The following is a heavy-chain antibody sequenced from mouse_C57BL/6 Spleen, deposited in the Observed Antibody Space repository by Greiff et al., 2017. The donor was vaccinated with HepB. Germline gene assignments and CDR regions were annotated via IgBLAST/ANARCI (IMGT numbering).Heavy chain of an antibody. CDR3: SRGTVVARIAMDY. CDR1: GYTFTSYW. CDR2: IDPNSGGT. J-gene: IGHJ4*01. V-gene: IGHV1-72*01. D-gene: IGHD1-1*01. Sequence: VQLQQSGAELVKPGASVKLSCKASGYTFTSYWMHWVKQRPGRGLEWIGRIDPNSGGTKYSEKFKSKATLTVDKPSSTAYMQLSSLTSEDSAVYYCSRGTVVARIAMDYWGQGTSVTVSS.